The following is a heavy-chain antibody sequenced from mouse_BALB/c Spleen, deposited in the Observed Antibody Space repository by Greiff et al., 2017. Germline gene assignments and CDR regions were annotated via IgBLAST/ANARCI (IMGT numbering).Heavy chain of an antibody. D-gene: IGHD1-1*01. CDR1: GFSLTSYY. Sequence: VKLVESGPGLVAPSQSLSITCTVSGFSLTSYYISWIRQPPGKGLEWLGVIWTGGGTNYNSAFMSRLSISKDNSKSQVFLKMNSLQTDDTAIYYCVRLRVPYYYAMDYWGQGTSVTVSS. J-gene: IGHJ4*01. CDR3: VRLRVPYYYAMDY. CDR2: IWTGGGT. V-gene: IGHV2-9-2*01.